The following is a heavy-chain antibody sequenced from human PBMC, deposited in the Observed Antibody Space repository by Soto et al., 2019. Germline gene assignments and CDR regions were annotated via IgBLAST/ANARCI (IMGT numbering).Heavy chain of an antibody. V-gene: IGHV4-31*02. J-gene: IGHJ4*02. CDR1: GASTVSHYH. CDR2: IFNSGTT. D-gene: IGHD1-26*01. CDR3: ALALGPTTGLDY. Sequence: QVQLQESGPGLVKPSQTLSLTCSVSGASTVSHYHWTWIRQHPGKGLEWMVYIFNSGTTFYNPSLTSRLSISMDTSGNHFSLELRSVTAADTAVYYCALALGPTTGLDYWGQGTLVTVSS.